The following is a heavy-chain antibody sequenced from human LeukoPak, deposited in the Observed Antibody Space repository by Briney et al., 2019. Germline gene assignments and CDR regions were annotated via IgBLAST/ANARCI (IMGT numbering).Heavy chain of an antibody. V-gene: IGHV4-39*07. Sequence: SETLSLTCTVSGGSISSSTYYWGWIRQPPGKGLEWIGSIYDDGNTYYNPSLKSRVTISVDTSKKQFSLKLSSVTAADTAVYYCARDGEWELLRVLDYWGQGTLVTVSS. D-gene: IGHD1-26*01. J-gene: IGHJ4*02. CDR2: IYDDGNT. CDR3: ARDGEWELLRVLDY. CDR1: GGSISSSTYY.